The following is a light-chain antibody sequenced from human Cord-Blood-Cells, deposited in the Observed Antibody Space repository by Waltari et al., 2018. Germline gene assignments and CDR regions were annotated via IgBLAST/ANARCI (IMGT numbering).Light chain of an antibody. CDR3: QQYYSTPDT. CDR2: WAS. V-gene: IGKV4-1*01. CDR1: PRGLYSSNNKNY. J-gene: IGKJ2*01. Sequence: DIVMTQSPDSLAVSLGERATINCKSSPRGLYSSNNKNYLAWYQQKPGQPPKLLIYWASTRESGVPDRFSGSGSGTDFTLTISSLQAEDVAVYYCQQYYSTPDTFGQGTKLEIK.